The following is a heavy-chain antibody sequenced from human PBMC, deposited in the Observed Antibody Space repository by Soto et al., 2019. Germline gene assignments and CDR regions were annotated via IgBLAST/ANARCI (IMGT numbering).Heavy chain of an antibody. V-gene: IGHV1-58*01. J-gene: IGHJ4*02. CDR3: AAGYSSSWSPLPYYFDY. Sequence: SVKVSCKASGFTFTSSAVQWVRQARGQRPEWIGWIVVGSGNTNYAQKFQERVTITRDMSTSTAYMELSSLRSEDTAVYYCAAGYSSSWSPLPYYFDYWGQGTLVTVSS. D-gene: IGHD6-13*01. CDR1: GFTFTSSA. CDR2: IVVGSGNT.